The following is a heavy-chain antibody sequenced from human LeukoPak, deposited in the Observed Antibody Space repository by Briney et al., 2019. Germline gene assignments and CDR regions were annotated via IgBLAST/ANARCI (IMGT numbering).Heavy chain of an antibody. CDR3: ARGLLAAAAIDY. CDR2: IKQDGSEK. J-gene: IGHJ4*02. D-gene: IGHD6-13*01. V-gene: IGHV3-7*04. Sequence: GGSLRLSCAVSGFTFSTYWMSWVRQAPGKGLEWVANIKQDGSEKNYVDSVKGRFTISRDNAKNSLYLQMNSLRAEDTAVYYCARGLLAAAAIDYWGQGALVTVSS. CDR1: GFTFSTYW.